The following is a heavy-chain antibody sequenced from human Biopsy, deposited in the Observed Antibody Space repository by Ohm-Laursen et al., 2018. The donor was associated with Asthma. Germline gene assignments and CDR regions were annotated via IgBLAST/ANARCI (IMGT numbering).Heavy chain of an antibody. J-gene: IGHJ6*02. CDR1: GYTLNSAG. CDR2: ISVYNGNT. CDR3: ARAVDYSHYYGIDV. V-gene: IGHV1-18*01. Sequence: GASVKVSCKTSGYTLNSAGITWVRQAPRQGLEWMGWISVYNGNTKVAQKLQDRVTMITDTSTSTAYMELRSLRSDDTAVYFCARAVDYSHYYGIDVWGQGTTVTVS. D-gene: IGHD3-10*01.